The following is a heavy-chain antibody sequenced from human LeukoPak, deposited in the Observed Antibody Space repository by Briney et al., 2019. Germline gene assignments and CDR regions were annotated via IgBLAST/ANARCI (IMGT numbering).Heavy chain of an antibody. CDR2: ISYDGSNK. CDR3: AKDSGYASAFDI. V-gene: IGHV3-30-3*01. D-gene: IGHD5-12*01. J-gene: IGHJ3*02. CDR1: GFTFSSYA. Sequence: GRSLRLSCAASGFTFSSYALHWVRQAPGKGLEWVSVISYDGSNKYYADSVKGRFTISRDDSKNTLYVQMNSLRVDDAAVYYCAKDSGYASAFDIWGQGTMVTVSS.